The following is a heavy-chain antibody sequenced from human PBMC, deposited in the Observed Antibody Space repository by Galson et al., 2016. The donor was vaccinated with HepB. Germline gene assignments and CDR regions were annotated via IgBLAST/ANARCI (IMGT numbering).Heavy chain of an antibody. CDR1: GDSVSSDTAA. D-gene: IGHD2-15*01. CDR2: TYYRSKWYN. Sequence: CAISGDSVSSDTAAWNWIRQSPSRGLEWLGRTYYRSKWYNDYAVSVKSRITINPDTSTNPFSLQLSSVTPEDTAVYYCAREPGRCTGNRCYSGGMDVWGQGTTVTVSS. V-gene: IGHV6-1*01. J-gene: IGHJ6*02. CDR3: AREPGRCTGNRCYSGGMDV.